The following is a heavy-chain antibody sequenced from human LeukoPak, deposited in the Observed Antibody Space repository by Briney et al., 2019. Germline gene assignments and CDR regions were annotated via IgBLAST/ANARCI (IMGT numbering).Heavy chain of an antibody. Sequence: SETLSLTCTVSGYSITNGYYWGWIRQPPGKGLDWIGRSYHDGRIVCNPSLKRRVTISRDTSNDQFSLNLSSVTAADTAMYYCARDISPGINGTYWGQGTLVTVSS. J-gene: IGHJ4*02. CDR2: SYHDGRI. D-gene: IGHD1-20*01. CDR1: GYSITNGYY. CDR3: ARDISPGINGTY. V-gene: IGHV4-38-2*02.